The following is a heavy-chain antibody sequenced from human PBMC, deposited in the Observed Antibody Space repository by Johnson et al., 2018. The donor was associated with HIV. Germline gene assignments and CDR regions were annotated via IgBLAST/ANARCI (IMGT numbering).Heavy chain of an antibody. J-gene: IGHJ3*01. CDR1: EFTFGNYG. D-gene: IGHD4-17*01. Sequence: VQLVESGGGLVQPGGSLRLSCAASEFTFGNYGMSWVRHASGKGLQWVSGINWKGDTTTYADAVKGRFTVSRDNAKRSLYLQLSNLRAEDTALYYCATLTVRSRAFDLWGQGTLVTVSS. CDR2: INWKGDTT. CDR3: ATLTVRSRAFDL. V-gene: IGHV3-20*04.